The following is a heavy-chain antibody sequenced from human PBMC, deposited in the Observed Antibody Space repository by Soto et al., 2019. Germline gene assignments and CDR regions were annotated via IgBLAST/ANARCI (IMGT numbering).Heavy chain of an antibody. CDR1: GYTFTSYG. CDR2: ISAYNGNT. J-gene: IGHJ4*02. D-gene: IGHD5-18*01. Sequence: GASVKVSCKASGYTFTSYGISWVRQAPGQGLEWMGWISAYNGNTNYAQKLQGRVTMTTDTSTSTAYMELRSLRSDDTAVYYCARSVRGHSYGVTYYFDYWGKGTLVTVYS. V-gene: IGHV1-18*01. CDR3: ARSVRGHSYGVTYYFDY.